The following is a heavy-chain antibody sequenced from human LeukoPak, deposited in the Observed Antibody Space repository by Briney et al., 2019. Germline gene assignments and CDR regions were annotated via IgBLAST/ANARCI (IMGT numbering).Heavy chain of an antibody. Sequence: SETLSLTCAVSGGSISSSNWWSLVRQPPGQGLEWIGEIYHSGSTNYNPSLKSRATISVDKSKSQFSLKLSSVTAADTAVYYCARGGSRSWYSSLDTAIDYWGQGTLVTVSS. V-gene: IGHV4-4*02. J-gene: IGHJ4*02. CDR3: ARGGSRSWYSSLDTAIDY. D-gene: IGHD6-13*01. CDR1: GGSISSSNW. CDR2: IYHSGST.